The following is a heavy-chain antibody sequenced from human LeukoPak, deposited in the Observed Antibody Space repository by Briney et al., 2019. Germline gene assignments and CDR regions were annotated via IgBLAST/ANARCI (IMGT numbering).Heavy chain of an antibody. CDR2: IIPILGIA. D-gene: IGHD3-3*01. Sequence: ASVKVSCKASGGTFSSYTISWVRQAPGQGLEWMGRIIPILGIANYAQKFQGRVTITADKSTSTAYMELSSLRSEDTAVYYCASLITIFGVVIRDAFDIWGQGTMVTVSS. CDR3: ASLITIFGVVIRDAFDI. V-gene: IGHV1-69*02. J-gene: IGHJ3*02. CDR1: GGTFSSYT.